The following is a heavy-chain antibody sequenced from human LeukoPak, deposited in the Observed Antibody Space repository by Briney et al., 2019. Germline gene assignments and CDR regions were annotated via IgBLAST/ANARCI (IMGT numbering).Heavy chain of an antibody. Sequence: GGSLRLSCAASGFTFSSYEMNWVRQAPGKGLEWVSYISSSGSTIYYADSVKGRFTISRDNAKNSLYLQMNSLRAEDTAVYYCARDGEYYYDSSGYPRNAFDIWGQGTMVTVSS. CDR2: ISSSGSTI. D-gene: IGHD3-22*01. J-gene: IGHJ3*02. CDR3: ARDGEYYYDSSGYPRNAFDI. V-gene: IGHV3-48*03. CDR1: GFTFSSYE.